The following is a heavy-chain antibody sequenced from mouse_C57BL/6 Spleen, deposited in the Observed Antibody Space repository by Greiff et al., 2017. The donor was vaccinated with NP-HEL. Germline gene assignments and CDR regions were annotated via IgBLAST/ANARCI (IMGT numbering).Heavy chain of an antibody. D-gene: IGHD1-1*01. CDR1: GYTFTDYY. J-gene: IGHJ3*01. Sequence: EVQLQQSGPELVKPGASVKISCKASGYTFTDYYMNWVKQSHGKSLEWIGDINPNNGGTSYNQKFKGKATLTVDKSSSTAYMELRSLTSVDSAVYYCAREGIYYYGSSYVSFAYWGQGTLVTVSA. CDR2: INPNNGGT. CDR3: AREGIYYYGSSYVSFAY. V-gene: IGHV1-26*01.